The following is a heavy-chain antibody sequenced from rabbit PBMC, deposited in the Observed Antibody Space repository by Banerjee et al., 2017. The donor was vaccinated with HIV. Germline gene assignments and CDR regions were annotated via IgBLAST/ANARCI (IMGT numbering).Heavy chain of an antibody. D-gene: IGHD8-1*01. J-gene: IGHJ4*01. CDR2: IDPVFGST. CDR3: VRGYAGSSYRFNL. V-gene: IGHV1S47*01. CDR1: GFDFSSYG. Sequence: QEQLVESGGGLVQPGGSLKLSCKASGFDFSSYGVSWVRQAPGKGLEWIGYIDPVFGSTYYANWVNGRFTISSHNAQNTLYLQLNSLTAADTATYFCVRGYAGSSYRFNLWGPGTLVTVS.